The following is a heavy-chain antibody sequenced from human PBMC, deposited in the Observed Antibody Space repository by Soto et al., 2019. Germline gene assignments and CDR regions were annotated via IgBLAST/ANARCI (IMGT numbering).Heavy chain of an antibody. V-gene: IGHV1-2*02. J-gene: IGHJ6*02. D-gene: IGHD3-10*01. Sequence: ASVKVSCKASGYTFTAYCVQWVRQAPGRGLQWMGWINPNSGDTKYAQEFQGRVTLTRDTSISTVYMELSRLASDDTAVYYCARDMDYYYGSGTANGHGVWGQATTVTV. CDR3: ARDMDYYYGSGTANGHGV. CDR2: INPNSGDT. CDR1: GYTFTAYC.